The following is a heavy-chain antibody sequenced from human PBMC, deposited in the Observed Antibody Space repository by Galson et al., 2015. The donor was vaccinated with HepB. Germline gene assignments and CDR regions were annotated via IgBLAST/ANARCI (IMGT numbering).Heavy chain of an antibody. CDR1: GFTFSTYG. J-gene: IGHJ4*02. V-gene: IGHV3-30*03. CDR3: ARDSSSSWLYLDN. Sequence: SLRLSCAASGFTFSTYGMHWVRQAPGKGLEWVAVISFDGSNKYYAGSVKGRFTISRDNSKNTLYLQMNSLRAEDTAVYYCARDSSSSWLYLDNWGQGTLVTVSS. CDR2: ISFDGSNK. D-gene: IGHD6-13*01.